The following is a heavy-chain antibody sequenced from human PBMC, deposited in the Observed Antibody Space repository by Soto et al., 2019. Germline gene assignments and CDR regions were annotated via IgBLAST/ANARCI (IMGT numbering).Heavy chain of an antibody. CDR3: ASWESDYYYYGMDV. J-gene: IGHJ6*02. D-gene: IGHD1-26*01. CDR2: IIPIFGTA. CDR1: GGTFSSYA. V-gene: IGHV1-69*13. Sequence: SVKVSCKASGGTFSSYAISWVRQAPGQGLEWMGGIIPIFGTANYAQKFQGRVTITADESTSTAYMELSSLRSEDTAVYYCASWESDYYYYGMDVWGQGTTVTVSS.